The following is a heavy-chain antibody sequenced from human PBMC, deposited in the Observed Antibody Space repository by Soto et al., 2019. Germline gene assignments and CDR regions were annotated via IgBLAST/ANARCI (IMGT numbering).Heavy chain of an antibody. D-gene: IGHD6-19*01. V-gene: IGHV4-59*08. CDR3: ARSTKTIAVADY. J-gene: IGHJ4*02. Sequence: PSETLSLTCTVSGGSISSYYWSWIRQPPGKGLEWIGYIYYSGSTNYNPSLKSRFTISVDTSKNQFSLKLSSVTAADTAVYYCARSTKTIAVADYWGQGTLVTVSS. CDR1: GGSISSYY. CDR2: IYYSGST.